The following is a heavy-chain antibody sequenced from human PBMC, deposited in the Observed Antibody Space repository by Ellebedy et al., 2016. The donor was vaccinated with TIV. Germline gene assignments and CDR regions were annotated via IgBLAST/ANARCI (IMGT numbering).Heavy chain of an antibody. V-gene: IGHV5-51*01. Sequence: ASVKVSCKGSGYSFSTYWIGWVRQIPGKGLEWMGTIYPTDSDTRYSPSFQGQVTVSADRSISTAYLQWSSLKASDTAIYYCARHAGATGADDYWGQGTLVTVSS. CDR3: ARHAGATGADDY. D-gene: IGHD1-1*01. CDR1: GYSFSTYW. J-gene: IGHJ4*02. CDR2: IYPTDSDT.